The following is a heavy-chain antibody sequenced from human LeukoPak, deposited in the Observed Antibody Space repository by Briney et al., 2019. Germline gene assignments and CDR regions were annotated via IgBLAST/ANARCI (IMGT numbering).Heavy chain of an antibody. D-gene: IGHD2-21*01. CDR2: MNEEASRI. CDR3: ARDGDGLIFPTDS. V-gene: IGHV3-7*01. Sequence: GGSLRLSCAASGFTFRNFWMSWVRQAPGKGLEWVANMNEEASRIYYLDSVKGRFTISRDNAKNSLFLQMNSLRAKDTAVYYCARDGDGLIFPTDSRGQGTLVTVSS. CDR1: GFTFRNFW. J-gene: IGHJ4*02.